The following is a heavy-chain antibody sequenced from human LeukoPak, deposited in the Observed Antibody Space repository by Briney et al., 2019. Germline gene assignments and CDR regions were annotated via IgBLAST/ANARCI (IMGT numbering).Heavy chain of an antibody. CDR2: ISSSGSTI. Sequence: GGSLRLSCAASGFTFSSYEMNWVRQAPGKGLEWVSYISSSGSTIYYADSVKGRFTISRDNAKNSLYLQMNSLRAEDTAVYYCARFGYYHDIDYWGQGTLVTVSS. J-gene: IGHJ4*02. D-gene: IGHD3-22*01. CDR1: GFTFSSYE. CDR3: ARFGYYHDIDY. V-gene: IGHV3-48*03.